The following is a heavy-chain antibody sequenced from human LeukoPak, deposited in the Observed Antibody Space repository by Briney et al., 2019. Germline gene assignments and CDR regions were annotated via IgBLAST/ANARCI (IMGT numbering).Heavy chain of an antibody. CDR1: GGSISSYY. V-gene: IGHV4-59*12. Sequence: SETLSLTCTVSGGSISSYYWSWIRQPPGKGLEWIGYIYYSGSTNYNPSLKSRVTISVDTSKNQFSLKLSSVTAADTAVYYCARGLAPRIMITFGGVTDGFDPWGQGTLVTVSS. D-gene: IGHD3-16*01. CDR2: IYYSGST. J-gene: IGHJ5*02. CDR3: ARGLAPRIMITFGGVTDGFDP.